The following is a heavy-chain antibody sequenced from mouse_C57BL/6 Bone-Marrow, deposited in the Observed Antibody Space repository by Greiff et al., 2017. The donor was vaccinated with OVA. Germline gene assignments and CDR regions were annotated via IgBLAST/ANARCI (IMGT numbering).Heavy chain of an antibody. CDR3: ARGAGRWDVDY. CDR2: ISYDGSN. CDR1: GYSITSGYY. Sequence: ESGPGLVKPSQSLSLTCSVTGYSITSGYYWNWIRQFPGNKLEWMGYISYDGSNNYNPSLKNRISITRDTSKNQFFLKLNSVTTEDTATYYCARGAGRWDVDYWGQGTTLTVSS. V-gene: IGHV3-6*01. D-gene: IGHD3-3*01. J-gene: IGHJ2*01.